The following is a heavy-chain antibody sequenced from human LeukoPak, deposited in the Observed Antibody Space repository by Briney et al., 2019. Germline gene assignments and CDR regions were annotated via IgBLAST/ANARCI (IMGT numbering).Heavy chain of an antibody. CDR1: GGSISSYY. Sequence: SETLSLTCTVPGGSISSYYWSWIRQPPGKGLEWIGYIYYSGSTNYNPSLKSRVTISVDTSKNQFSLKLSSVTAADTAVYYCARIKRYSGSYSWFDPWGQGTLVTVSS. CDR2: IYYSGST. V-gene: IGHV4-59*01. CDR3: ARIKRYSGSYSWFDP. D-gene: IGHD1-26*01. J-gene: IGHJ5*02.